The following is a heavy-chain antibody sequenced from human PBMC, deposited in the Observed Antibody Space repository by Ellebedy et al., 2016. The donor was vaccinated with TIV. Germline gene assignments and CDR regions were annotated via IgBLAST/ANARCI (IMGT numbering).Heavy chain of an antibody. D-gene: IGHD4-17*01. CDR1: GFTFSNYG. J-gene: IGHJ4*02. CDR3: ARWPSGDAPLDY. Sequence: GGSLRLSCAASGFTFSNYGMHWVRQAPGKGLEWVAVISYDGSNKYYADSVKGRFTISRDNSKNTLYLQMNSLRVEDTAVYYCARWPSGDAPLDYWGQGTLVTVSS. CDR2: ISYDGSNK. V-gene: IGHV3-30*03.